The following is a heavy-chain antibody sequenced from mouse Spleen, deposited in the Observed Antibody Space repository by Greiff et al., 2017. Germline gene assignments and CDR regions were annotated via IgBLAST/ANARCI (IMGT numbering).Heavy chain of an antibody. CDR2: IDPANGNT. D-gene: IGHD2-4*01. CDR3: ARSGIYYDYDEAMDY. Sequence: DVKLQESGAELVKPGASVKLSCTASGFNIKDTYMHWVKQRPEQGLEWIGRIDPANGNTKYDPKFQGKATITADTSSNTAYLQLSSLTSEDTAVYYCARSGIYYDYDEAMDYWGQGTSVTVSS. V-gene: IGHV14-3*02. CDR1: GFNIKDTY. J-gene: IGHJ4*01.